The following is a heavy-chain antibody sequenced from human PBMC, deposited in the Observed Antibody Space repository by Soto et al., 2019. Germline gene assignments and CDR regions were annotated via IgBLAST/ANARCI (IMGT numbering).Heavy chain of an antibody. Sequence: GGSLRLSCAASGFTFSSYAMSWVRQAPGKGLEWVSAISGSGGSTYYADSVKGRFTISRDNSKNTLYLQMNSLRAEDTAVYYCAKDVNPPQWFGEFDYWGQGTLVTVSS. V-gene: IGHV3-23*01. CDR3: AKDVNPPQWFGEFDY. D-gene: IGHD3-10*01. CDR1: GFTFSSYA. J-gene: IGHJ4*02. CDR2: ISGSGGST.